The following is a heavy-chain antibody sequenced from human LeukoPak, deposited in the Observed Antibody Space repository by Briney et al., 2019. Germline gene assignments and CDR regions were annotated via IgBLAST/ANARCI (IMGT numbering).Heavy chain of an antibody. Sequence: PGGSLRLSCAASGFTFSSYTMHWVRQAAGKGLEWVALISYDGSSDYYADSVKGRITISRDNSKNTLYLQMNSLRVEDTAVYYCARGSSSWYSLIKYWGQGTLVTVPS. J-gene: IGHJ4*02. D-gene: IGHD6-13*01. CDR2: ISYDGSSD. CDR1: GFTFSSYT. V-gene: IGHV3-30-3*01. CDR3: ARGSSSWYSLIKY.